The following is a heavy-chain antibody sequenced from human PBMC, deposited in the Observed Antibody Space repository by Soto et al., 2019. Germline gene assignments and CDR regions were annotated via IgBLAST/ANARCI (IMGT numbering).Heavy chain of an antibody. V-gene: IGHV3-23*01. CDR1: GFTFSSYA. J-gene: IGHJ3*02. Sequence: GGSLRLSCAASGFTFSSYAMSWVRQAPGKGLEWVSAISGSGGSTYYADSVKGRFTISRDNSKNTLYLQMNSLRAEDTAVYYCVNGYYDSSGYYYVAWLPYDDFDISGQGTIVTVSS. CDR2: ISGSGGST. D-gene: IGHD3-22*01. CDR3: VNGYYDSSGYYYVAWLPYDDFDI.